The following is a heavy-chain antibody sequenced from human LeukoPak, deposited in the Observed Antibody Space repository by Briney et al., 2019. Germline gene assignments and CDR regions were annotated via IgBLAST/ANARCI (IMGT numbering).Heavy chain of an antibody. V-gene: IGHV1-18*01. CDR1: GYTFTSYG. J-gene: IGHJ4*02. Sequence: ASVKLSCKASGYTFTSYGISWVRQAPGHGLELMGWNRAYNGNTNYAQKFQGRVTMTTDASTSTAYMELRSLRSDDTAVYYCARARGYYDSSGYYQTSHFDYWGQGTLVTVSS. D-gene: IGHD3-22*01. CDR3: ARARGYYDSSGYYQTSHFDY. CDR2: NRAYNGNT.